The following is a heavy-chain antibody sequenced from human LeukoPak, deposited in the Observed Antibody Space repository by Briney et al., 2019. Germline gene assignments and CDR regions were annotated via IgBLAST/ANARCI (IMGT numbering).Heavy chain of an antibody. CDR2: INPNSGGT. CDR3: AREVVPAATYMDV. Sequence: ASVKVSSKASGYTFTSYYMHWVRQAPGQGLEWMGWINPNSGGTNYAQKFQGRVTTTRDTSISTAYMELSRLRSDDTAVYYCAREVVPAATYMDVWGKGTTVTISS. J-gene: IGHJ6*03. D-gene: IGHD2-2*01. V-gene: IGHV1-2*02. CDR1: GYTFTSYY.